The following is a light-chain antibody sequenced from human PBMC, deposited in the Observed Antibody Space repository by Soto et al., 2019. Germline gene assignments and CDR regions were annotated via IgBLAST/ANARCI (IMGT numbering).Light chain of an antibody. J-gene: IGLJ7*01. Sequence: QSALTQPASVSGSPGQSITISCTGTSSDVGGYNYVSWYQRHPGKAPKLMIYDVTNRPSGVSNRFSGSKSGNTASLTISGLQAEDEADYYCSSYTSSNIPVFGGGTQLTVL. CDR2: DVT. V-gene: IGLV2-14*03. CDR3: SSYTSSNIPV. CDR1: SSDVGGYNY.